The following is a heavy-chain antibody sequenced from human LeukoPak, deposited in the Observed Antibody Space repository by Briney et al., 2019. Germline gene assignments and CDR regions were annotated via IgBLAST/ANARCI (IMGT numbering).Heavy chain of an antibody. J-gene: IGHJ3*02. Sequence: SGPSLVKPTQTLTLTCTFSGFSLSTRGMCVSWIRQPSGKALEWLARIDWEDDKYSSTSLKTRLTISKDTSKNQVVLTMTKMDPVDTATYYCARIAYFDRSGYGFRGFDIWGQGTVVTVSS. V-gene: IGHV2-70*11. D-gene: IGHD3-22*01. CDR2: IDWEDDK. CDR1: GFSLSTRGMC. CDR3: ARIAYFDRSGYGFRGFDI.